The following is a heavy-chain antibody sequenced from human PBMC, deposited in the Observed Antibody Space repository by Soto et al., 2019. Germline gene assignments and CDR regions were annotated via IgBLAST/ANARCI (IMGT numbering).Heavy chain of an antibody. CDR3: ARDSGAGMAAAVVDY. D-gene: IGHD6-13*01. CDR2: TYYRSKWYS. CDR1: GDSVSSNSVT. V-gene: IGHV6-1*01. J-gene: IGHJ4*02. Sequence: SQTLSLTCAISGDSVSSNSVTWNWIRQSPSRGLEWLGRTYYRSKWYSDYAVSVKSRVTINPDTSRNQFSLQLNSVTPDDTAVYYCARDSGAGMAAAVVDYWGQGTLVTVSS.